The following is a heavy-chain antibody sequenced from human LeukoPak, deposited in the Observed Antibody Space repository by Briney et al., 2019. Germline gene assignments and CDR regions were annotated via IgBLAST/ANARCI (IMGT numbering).Heavy chain of an antibody. Sequence: SETLSLACAVYGGSFSGYYWSWIRQPPGKGLEWIGEINHSGSTSSNPSLKSRVTMSVDTSKNQFSLKLSSVTAADSAVYYCARLSSRRFPPTYSFDRRNYFDYWGQGTLVTVSS. CDR1: GGSFSGYY. CDR3: ARLSSRRFPPTYSFDRRNYFDY. CDR2: INHSGST. D-gene: IGHD3-22*01. V-gene: IGHV4-34*01. J-gene: IGHJ4*02.